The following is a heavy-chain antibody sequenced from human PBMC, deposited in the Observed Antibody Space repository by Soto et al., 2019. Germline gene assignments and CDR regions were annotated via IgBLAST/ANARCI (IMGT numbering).Heavy chain of an antibody. CDR3: ARGGTSGWLKGAYDV. CDR2: IIPMFGIA. CDR1: GGTLNKHA. V-gene: IGHV1-69*01. D-gene: IGHD6-19*01. J-gene: IGHJ3*01. Sequence: QVQLVQSGAEVKKPGSSVKVSCRASGGTLNKHAITWVRRAPGLGLEWLGGIIPMFGIANYPQKFQGRVTITADASTNTLHMALNSRTSDDTAVSYCARGGTSGWLKGAYDVWGQGTMFTASS.